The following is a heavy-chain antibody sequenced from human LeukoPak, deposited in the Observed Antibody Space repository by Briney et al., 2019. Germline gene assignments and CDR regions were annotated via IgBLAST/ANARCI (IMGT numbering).Heavy chain of an antibody. V-gene: IGHV5-51*01. D-gene: IGHD2-2*01. CDR2: IYPGDSDT. Sequence: GESLKISCKGSGYSFTNYWIGWVRQMPGKGLEWMGIIYPGDSDTRYSPSFQGQVTISADKSISTAYLQWSSLKASDTAMYYCARHLSSGLVPAAGGDYYYMDVWGKGTTVTVSS. CDR3: ARHLSSGLVPAAGGDYYYMDV. J-gene: IGHJ6*03. CDR1: GYSFTNYW.